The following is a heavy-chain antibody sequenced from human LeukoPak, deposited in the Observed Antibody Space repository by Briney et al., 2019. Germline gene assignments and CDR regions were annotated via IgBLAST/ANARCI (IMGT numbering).Heavy chain of an antibody. Sequence: SAGSLRCSSAASGFTISSNGMHWLRQAPGKGLEWVAVIWYDGSNKYYADSVKGRFTIARDNSKNTLYLKMTSLRAEGTGVYYCARERTVPAFWGSYEEYYYGMDVWGKGTTVTVSS. CDR2: IWYDGSNK. CDR1: GFTISSNG. J-gene: IGHJ6*04. CDR3: ARERTVPAFWGSYEEYYYGMDV. D-gene: IGHD3-16*01. V-gene: IGHV3-33*01.